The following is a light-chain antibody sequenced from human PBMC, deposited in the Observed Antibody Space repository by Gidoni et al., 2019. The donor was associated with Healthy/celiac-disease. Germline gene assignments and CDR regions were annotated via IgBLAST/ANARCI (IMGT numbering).Light chain of an antibody. J-gene: IGKJ1*01. CDR2: WAS. CDR3: QQYYSTPRT. CDR1: QSVLYSSNNKNY. Sequence: DIVMTQSPDALAVSLGERATINCKSSQSVLYSSNNKNYLAWYQQKSGQPPKLLIYWASTRESGVPDRFSGSGSGTDFTLTISSLQAEEVAVYYCQQYYSTPRTFGQGTKVEI. V-gene: IGKV4-1*01.